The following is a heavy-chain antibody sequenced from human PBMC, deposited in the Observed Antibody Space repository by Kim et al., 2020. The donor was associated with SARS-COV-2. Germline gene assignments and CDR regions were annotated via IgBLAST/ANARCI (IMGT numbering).Heavy chain of an antibody. CDR3: ARSLALDDVYYWKYALDV. D-gene: IGHD1-20*01. V-gene: IGHV4-4*07. CDR2: TYSRGST. J-gene: IGHJ6*02. Sequence: SETLSLTRSVSGVSIRNYDWSWIRQPAGKGLEWLGTTYSRGSTNYNPSLKSRVIMSGDTSKNQLSLKMTSVSAADTARYYCARSLALDDVYYWKYALDVWGQGTTVTVSS. CDR1: GVSIRNYD.